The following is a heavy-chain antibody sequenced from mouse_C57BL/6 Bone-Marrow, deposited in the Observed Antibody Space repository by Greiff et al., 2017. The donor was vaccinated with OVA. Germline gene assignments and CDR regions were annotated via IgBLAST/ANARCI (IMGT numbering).Heavy chain of an antibody. CDR1: GYTFTDYN. V-gene: IGHV1-22*01. D-gene: IGHD1-1*01. J-gene: IGHJ3*01. CDR2: INPNNGGT. CDR3: ARLYYYGSSSWGAY. Sequence: EVQLQQSGPELVKPGASVKMSCKASGYTFTDYNMHWVKQSHGKSLEWIGYINPNNGGTSYNQKFKGKATLTVNKYSSTAYMELRSLTSEDSAVYYCARLYYYGSSSWGAYWGQGTLVTVSA.